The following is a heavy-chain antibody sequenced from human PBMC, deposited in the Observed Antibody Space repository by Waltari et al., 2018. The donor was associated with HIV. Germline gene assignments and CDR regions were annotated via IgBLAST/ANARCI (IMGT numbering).Heavy chain of an antibody. D-gene: IGHD5-12*01. J-gene: IGHJ4*02. CDR1: GFTFRSYW. Sequence: EVQLVESGGGLVQPGGSLRLSCAASGFTFRSYWMSWVRQAPGKGLECVANIKQDGSEKSYVDYVKGRFTISRDNAKNSLYLQMNNLRAEDTAVYYCARLRGGYDFDYWGQGTLVTVSS. V-gene: IGHV3-7*01. CDR2: IKQDGSEK. CDR3: ARLRGGYDFDY.